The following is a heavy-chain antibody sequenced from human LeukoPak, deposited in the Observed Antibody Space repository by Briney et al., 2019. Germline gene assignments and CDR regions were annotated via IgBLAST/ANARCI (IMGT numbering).Heavy chain of an antibody. J-gene: IGHJ4*02. CDR2: IIPIFGTA. CDR3: ARVGYDFWSGYYPNFDY. Sequence: ASVKVSCKASGYTFTSYGISWVRQAPGQGLEWMGGIIPIFGTANYAQKFQGRVTITADESTSTAYMELSSLRSEDTAVYYCARVGYDFWSGYYPNFDYWGQGTLVTVSS. V-gene: IGHV1-69*13. CDR1: GYTFTSYG. D-gene: IGHD3-3*01.